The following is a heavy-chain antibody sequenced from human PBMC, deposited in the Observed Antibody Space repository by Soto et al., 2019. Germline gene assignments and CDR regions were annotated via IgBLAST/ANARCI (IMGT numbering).Heavy chain of an antibody. V-gene: IGHV1-18*01. J-gene: IGHJ6*03. CDR1: GYSFTNYG. CDR2: ISAYNGNT. Sequence: QDQLVQSGVEVKKPGASVKVSCKASGYSFTNYGITWVRQAPGQGFEWMGWISAYNGNTNYAQKFQGRVTMTTDASTSTAYLELRSLRSDDTAVYYCARDRGMPPPVAGNTHYYYYMDVWGKGTTVTVSS. CDR3: ARDRGMPPPVAGNTHYYYYMDV. D-gene: IGHD6-19*01.